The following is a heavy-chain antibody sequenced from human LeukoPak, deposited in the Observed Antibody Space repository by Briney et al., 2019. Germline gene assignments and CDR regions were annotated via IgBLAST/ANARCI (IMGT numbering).Heavy chain of an antibody. J-gene: IGHJ4*02. V-gene: IGHV4-61*02. CDR2: IYTSGST. CDR3: ARGPGDY. CDR1: GDSISSGIYY. Sequence: PSETLSLTCTVSGDSISSGIYYWSWIRQPAGKGLEWIGRIYTSGSTHYNPSLKSRVTISVDSSKNQFSLKLTSVTAADTAVYYCARGPGDYWGQGALVTVSS.